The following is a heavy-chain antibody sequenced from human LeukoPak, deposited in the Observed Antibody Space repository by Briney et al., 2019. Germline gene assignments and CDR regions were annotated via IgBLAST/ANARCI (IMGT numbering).Heavy chain of an antibody. CDR2: ISWDGGST. J-gene: IGHJ6*04. V-gene: IGHV3-43D*03. D-gene: IGHD3-10*02. CDR1: AFTFDDSA. CDR3: AELGITMIGGV. Sequence: GGSLRLSCAAAAFTFDDSAMHWVRQAAGKGLEWVSLISWDGGSTYYEDSVKGRFTISRDNAKNSLYLQMNSLRAEDTAVYYCAELGITMIGGVWGKGTTVTISS.